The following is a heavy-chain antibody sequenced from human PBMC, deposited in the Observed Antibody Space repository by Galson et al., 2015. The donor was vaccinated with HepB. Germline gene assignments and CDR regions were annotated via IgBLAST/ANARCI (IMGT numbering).Heavy chain of an antibody. V-gene: IGHV3-49*03. CDR1: GFTFDDYA. CDR2: IRTKAYGWTT. D-gene: IGHD3-22*01. J-gene: IGHJ4*02. CDR3: SRDLNYYDSSGYTLGTRIFDY. Sequence: SLRLSCAASGFTFDDYAMSWFRQAPGKGPEWVGFIRTKAYGWTTEYAASVKGRFTISRDDSQSIAYLQMNSLKTEDTAVYYCSRDLNYYDSSGYTLGTRIFDYWGQGTLVTVSS.